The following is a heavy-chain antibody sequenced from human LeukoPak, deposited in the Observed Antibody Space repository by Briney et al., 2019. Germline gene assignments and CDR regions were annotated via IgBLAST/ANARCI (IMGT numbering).Heavy chain of an antibody. J-gene: IGHJ4*02. CDR1: GGSFSGYY. CDR2: INHSGST. D-gene: IGHD1-26*01. CDR3: AKAIGSFYGIDS. Sequence: SETLSLTCAVYGGSFSGYYWSWIRQPPGKGLEWIGEINHSGSTNYNPSLKSRVTISVDTSKNQFSLKLSSVTAADTAVYYCAKAIGSFYGIDSWGQGTLVTVSS. V-gene: IGHV4-34*01.